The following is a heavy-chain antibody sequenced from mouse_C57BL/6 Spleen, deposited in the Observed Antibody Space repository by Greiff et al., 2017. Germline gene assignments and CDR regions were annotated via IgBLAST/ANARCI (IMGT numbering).Heavy chain of an antibody. CDR3: ASRGDGYPFDY. CDR2: INPNNGGT. V-gene: IGHV1-26*01. CDR1: GYTFTDYY. D-gene: IGHD2-3*01. Sequence: VQLQQSGPELVKPGASVKISCKASGYTFTDYYMNWVKQSHGKSLEWIGDINPNNGGTSYNQKFKGKATLTVDKSSSTAYMELRSLTSEDSAVYYCASRGDGYPFDYWGQGTTLTVSS. J-gene: IGHJ2*01.